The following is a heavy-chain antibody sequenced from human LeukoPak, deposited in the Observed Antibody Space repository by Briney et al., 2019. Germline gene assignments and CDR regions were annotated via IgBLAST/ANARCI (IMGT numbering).Heavy chain of an antibody. CDR3: ARDAGYYYDVYYFDY. CDR2: ISRSDSYI. J-gene: IGHJ4*02. CDR1: GFTFSSCT. D-gene: IGHD3-22*01. V-gene: IGHV3-21*01. Sequence: GGSLRLSCAASGFTFSSCTMYWVRLAPGKGLEWVSSISRSDSYIYYADSVKGRFTISRDNAKNSLYLQMNSLRAEDTAVYYCARDAGYYYDVYYFDYWGQGTQVTVSS.